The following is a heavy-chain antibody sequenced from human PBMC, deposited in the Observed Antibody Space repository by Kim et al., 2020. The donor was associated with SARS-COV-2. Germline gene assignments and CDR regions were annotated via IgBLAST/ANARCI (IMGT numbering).Heavy chain of an antibody. J-gene: IGHJ4*02. CDR3: ARVGTGTTNYFDY. V-gene: IGHV4-34*01. Sequence: YNPSLKSRVTISVDTSKNQFSLKLSSVTAADTAVYYCARVGTGTTNYFDYWGQGTLVTVSS. D-gene: IGHD1-7*01.